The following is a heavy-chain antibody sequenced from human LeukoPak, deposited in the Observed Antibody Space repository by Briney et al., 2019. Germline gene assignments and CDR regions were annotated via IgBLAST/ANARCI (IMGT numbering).Heavy chain of an antibody. J-gene: IGHJ6*03. D-gene: IGHD6-6*01. V-gene: IGHV1-2*02. CDR3: ARDFSARPDYYYYMAV. CDR2: INPNSGGT. Sequence: VASVKVSCKASGYTFTGYYMHWVRQAPGQGLEGMGWINPNSGGTNYAQKFQGRGTMTRDTPISTAYTDLCRMRSYDTTMYYCARDFSARPDYYYYMAVWGKGTTVTVSS. CDR1: GYTFTGYY.